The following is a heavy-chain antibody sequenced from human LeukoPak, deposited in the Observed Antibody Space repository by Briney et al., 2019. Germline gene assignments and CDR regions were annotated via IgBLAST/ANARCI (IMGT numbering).Heavy chain of an antibody. V-gene: IGHV1-69*04. D-gene: IGHD3-9*01. CDR3: ATPGSYDMLTGYPPYFDY. CDR1: GGTFTSYA. CDR2: IIPILGIA. Sequence: ASVTLSCKASGGTFTSYAISGVRQAPGQGLEWMGRIIPILGIANYAQKFQGRVPITTDKSTSTAYMELSSLRSEDTAVYYCATPGSYDMLTGYPPYFDYWGQGTLVTVSS. J-gene: IGHJ4*02.